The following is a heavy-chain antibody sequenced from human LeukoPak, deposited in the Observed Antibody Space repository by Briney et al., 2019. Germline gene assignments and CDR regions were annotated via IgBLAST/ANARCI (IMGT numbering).Heavy chain of an antibody. D-gene: IGHD3-22*01. Sequence: TSSETLSLTCTVSGGSISSYYWSWIRQPPGKGLEWIGYIYYSGSTNYNPSLKSRVTISVDTSKNQFSLKLSSVTAADTAVYYCAKSTYYYDTFVNAFDFWGQGTVVTVSS. J-gene: IGHJ3*01. CDR2: IYYSGST. CDR3: AKSTYYYDTFVNAFDF. CDR1: GGSISSYY. V-gene: IGHV4-59*12.